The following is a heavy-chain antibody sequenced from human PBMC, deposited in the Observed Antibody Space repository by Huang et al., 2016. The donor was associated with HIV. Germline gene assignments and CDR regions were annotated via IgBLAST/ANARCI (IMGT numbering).Heavy chain of an antibody. D-gene: IGHD2-8*01. CDR1: TVTFSAYW. J-gene: IGHJ6*02. CDR2: SRQDGSEK. Sequence: LVESGGGLVRPGGSLRLSCAGATVTFSAYWMNWVRQSPGQGLEWVASSRQDGSEKHYVDSVEDRFNSSRDNGKKLLFLEMRSLGVDDTAVYFCATKADAMDVWGQGTTVIVSS. CDR3: ATKADAMDV. V-gene: IGHV3-7*01.